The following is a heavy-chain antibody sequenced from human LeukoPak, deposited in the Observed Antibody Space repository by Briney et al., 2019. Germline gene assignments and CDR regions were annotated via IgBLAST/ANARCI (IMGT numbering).Heavy chain of an antibody. CDR2: IYRGGDT. CDR3: ASDQRGDYSLAY. CDR1: GFTVSSSY. Sequence: PGRSLRLSCAASGFTVSSSYMSWVRQVPGKGLEWVSIIYRGGDTYYADSVRGRFTTSRDSSRNTLSLQMNSLRAEDTALYYCASDQRGDYSLAYWGQGTLVTVSS. V-gene: IGHV3-53*01. J-gene: IGHJ4*02. D-gene: IGHD4-17*01.